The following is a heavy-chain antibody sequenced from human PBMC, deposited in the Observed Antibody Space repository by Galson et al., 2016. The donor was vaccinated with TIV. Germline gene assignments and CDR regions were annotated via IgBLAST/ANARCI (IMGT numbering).Heavy chain of an antibody. V-gene: IGHV1-69*13. CDR3: ARDRGPGTYCGGDCYPDY. J-gene: IGHJ4*02. D-gene: IGHD2-21*02. Sequence: SVKVSCKASGGTFFSSYAISWVRQAPGQGLEWMGRIIPIFRTANYAQKFQGRATITADESTSTAYMELRSLRSEDTAVYYCARDRGPGTYCGGDCYPDYWGPGTLVTVSS. CDR2: IIPIFRTA. CDR1: GGTFFSSYA.